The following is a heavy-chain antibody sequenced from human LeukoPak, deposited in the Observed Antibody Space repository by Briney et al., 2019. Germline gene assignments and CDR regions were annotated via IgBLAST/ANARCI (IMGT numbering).Heavy chain of an antibody. CDR3: AKGGNFDY. Sequence: GGSLRLSCVASGFTLGDYNMNWVRQAPGKGLEWVTAITRSSTYMNYADSLKGRFTISRDNSKNTLYLQMNSLRAEDTAVYYCAKGGNFDYWGQGTLVTVSS. J-gene: IGHJ4*02. V-gene: IGHV3-21*04. CDR2: ITRSSTYM. CDR1: GFTLGDYN.